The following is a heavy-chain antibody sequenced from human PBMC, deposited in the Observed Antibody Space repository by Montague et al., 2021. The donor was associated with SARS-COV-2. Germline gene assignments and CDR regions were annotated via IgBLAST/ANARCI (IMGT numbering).Heavy chain of an antibody. CDR3: ARIFLVVPPGIALYYFDY. V-gene: IGHV3-11*03. CDR2: ISSGSHYT. Sequence: SLRLSCAASGFTFGDYYMTWIRQAPGKGLEWTSDISSGSHYTNYADSVKGRFTISRDDAKQSLYLEMDSLRAEDTAVYYCARIFLVVPPGIALYYFDYWGQGALVTVSS. CDR1: GFTFGDYY. D-gene: IGHD6-13*01. J-gene: IGHJ4*02.